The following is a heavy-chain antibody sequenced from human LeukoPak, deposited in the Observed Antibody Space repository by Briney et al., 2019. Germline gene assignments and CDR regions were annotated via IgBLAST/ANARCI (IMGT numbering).Heavy chain of an antibody. CDR1: GYTFTSYG. V-gene: IGHV1-18*01. CDR3: ARYIDSSSYERPGFDY. Sequence: ASVKVSCKASGYTFTSYGISWVRQAPGQGLEWMGWISAYNGNTNYAQKLQGRVTMTTDTSTSTAYMELRSLRSDDTAVYYCARYIDSSSYERPGFDYWGQGTLVTVSS. CDR2: ISAYNGNT. D-gene: IGHD3-22*01. J-gene: IGHJ4*02.